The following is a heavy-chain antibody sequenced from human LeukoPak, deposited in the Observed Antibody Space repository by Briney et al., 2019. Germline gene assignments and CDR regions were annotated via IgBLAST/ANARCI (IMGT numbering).Heavy chain of an antibody. CDR1: GYTFTSCG. V-gene: IGHV1-18*01. CDR3: ARDHSITMVRGIINWFDP. Sequence: VAPVKVSCKASGYTFTSCGISWVRQAPGQGLEWMGWSSAYNGNTNYAQKLQGRVTMTTATSTSTAYMELRSLRSDDTAVYYCARDHSITMVRGIINWFDPWGQGTLVTVSS. J-gene: IGHJ5*02. CDR2: SSAYNGNT. D-gene: IGHD3-10*01.